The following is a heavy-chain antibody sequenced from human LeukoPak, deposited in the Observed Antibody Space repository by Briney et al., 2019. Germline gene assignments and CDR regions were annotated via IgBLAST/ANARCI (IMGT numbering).Heavy chain of an antibody. CDR3: ARDPARHIDHDPYGMDV. Sequence: GGSLRLSCAASGFTFSDYYMSWIRQAPGKGLEWVSVINSDGITYYADSVKGRFTISRHNSKNTLYLQMDSLRPEDSAVYYCARDPARHIDHDPYGMDVWGQGTTVTVSS. CDR1: GFTFSDYY. D-gene: IGHD2-21*01. V-gene: IGHV3-53*04. CDR2: INSDGIT. J-gene: IGHJ6*02.